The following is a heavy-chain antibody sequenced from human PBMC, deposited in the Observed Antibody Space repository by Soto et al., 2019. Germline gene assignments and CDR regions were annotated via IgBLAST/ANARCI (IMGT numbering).Heavy chain of an antibody. D-gene: IGHD3-9*01. J-gene: IGHJ5*02. CDR1: GVSVSTNTQY. CDR3: AREGSKYYDILTGYSSNWFDP. Sequence: SETLSLTCTVSGVSVSTNTQYWGWIRQSPGKGLEWIGSIYYSGSTYYNPSLKSRVTISVDTSKNQFSLKLSSVTAADTAVYYCAREGSKYYDILTGYSSNWFDPWGQGTLVTVS. CDR2: IYYSGST. V-gene: IGHV4-39*07.